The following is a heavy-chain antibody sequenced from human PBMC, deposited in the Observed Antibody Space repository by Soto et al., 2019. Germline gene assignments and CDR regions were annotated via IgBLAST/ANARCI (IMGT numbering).Heavy chain of an antibody. J-gene: IGHJ4*02. CDR1: GYTLTELS. CDR2: FDPEDGET. D-gene: IGHD3-22*01. CDR3: ATVRLNYYVSSGYYRAFDY. Sequence: ASVKVSCKVSGYTLTELSMHWVRQAPGKGLEWMGGFDPEDGETIYAQKFQGRVTMTEDTSTDTAYMELSSLRSEDTAVYYCATVRLNYYVSSGYYRAFDYWGQGTLVTVSS. V-gene: IGHV1-24*01.